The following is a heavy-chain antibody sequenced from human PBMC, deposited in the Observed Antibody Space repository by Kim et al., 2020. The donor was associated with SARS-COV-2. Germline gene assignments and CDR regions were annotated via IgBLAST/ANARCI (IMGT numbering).Heavy chain of an antibody. CDR3: ASARGIAAAGSGMDV. CDR1: GGTFSSYA. CDR2: IIPIFGTA. V-gene: IGHV1-69*13. Sequence: SVKVSCKASGGTFSSYAISWVRQAPGQGLEWMGGIIPIFGTANYAQKFQGRVTITADESTSTAYMELSSLRSEDTAVYYCASARGIAAAGSGMDVWGKGTTVTVSS. J-gene: IGHJ6*04. D-gene: IGHD6-13*01.